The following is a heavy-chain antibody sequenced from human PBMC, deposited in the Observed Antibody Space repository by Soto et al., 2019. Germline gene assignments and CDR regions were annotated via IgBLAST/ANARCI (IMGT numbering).Heavy chain of an antibody. Sequence: QLQLQESGPGLVKPLETLSLTCAVSSASISRGGFHWGWIRQPPGQGLEWIGSLYSGSTYYNPSLKSRVTISADTSKNEFSLRLTSVTAADTAVYYCARRGSGHTFDYWGQGTLVTVSS. J-gene: IGHJ4*02. CDR2: LYSGST. CDR1: SASISRGGFH. D-gene: IGHD3-10*01. CDR3: ARRGSGHTFDY. V-gene: IGHV4-39*01.